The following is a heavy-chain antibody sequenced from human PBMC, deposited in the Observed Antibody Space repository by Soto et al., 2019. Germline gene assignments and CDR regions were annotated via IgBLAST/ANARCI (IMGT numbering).Heavy chain of an antibody. CDR2: ISHNGKVQ. CDR3: AKESTARVSYILDM. Sequence: QVQLVQSGGGVVKPGRSLRLSCAASGFIFSNYGMHGVRQAPGKGLVGVAVISHNGKVQYYADSVKGRFTISRDNSKNTLYLQMNSLRADDTAVYYCAKESTARVSYILDMWGQGTMFTVSS. D-gene: IGHD5-18*01. V-gene: IGHV3-30*18. CDR1: GFIFSNYG. J-gene: IGHJ3*02.